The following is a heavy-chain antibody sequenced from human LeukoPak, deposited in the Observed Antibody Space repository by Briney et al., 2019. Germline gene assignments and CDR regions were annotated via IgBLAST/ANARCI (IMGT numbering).Heavy chain of an antibody. V-gene: IGHV4-59*01. CDR3: STLESAYSDY. CDR1: GGSISRYY. J-gene: IGHJ4*02. D-gene: IGHD3-3*01. Sequence: SETLSLTCTVSGGSISRYYWNCIRQPPGKGLEWIGYIYYSGSTNYKPSRKSRITMSVDTSKTQFSVRLSSVTAADTAVYYCSTLESAYSDYWGQGTQVTVSS. CDR2: IYYSGST.